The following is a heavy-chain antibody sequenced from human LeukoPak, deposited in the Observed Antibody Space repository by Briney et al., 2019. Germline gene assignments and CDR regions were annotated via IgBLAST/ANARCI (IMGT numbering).Heavy chain of an antibody. Sequence: GGSLRLSCAASGFTFSSYGMRWARQAPGKGLVWVARINGDGSSINYADSVKGRFTISRDNAKNTLYLQMNSLRVEDTAVYYCARGRGPYGWFDPWGQGTLVTVSS. CDR3: ARGRGPYGWFDP. CDR2: INGDGSSI. CDR1: GFTFSSYG. V-gene: IGHV3-74*01. D-gene: IGHD3-10*01. J-gene: IGHJ5*02.